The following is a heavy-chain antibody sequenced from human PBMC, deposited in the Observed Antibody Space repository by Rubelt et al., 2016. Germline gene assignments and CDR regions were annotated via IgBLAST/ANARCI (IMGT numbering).Heavy chain of an antibody. V-gene: IGHV3-66*01. Sequence: GGLVQPGGSLRLSCAASGFAFSGYTMNWVRQAPGKGLEWVSVIYSGGSTYYADSATGRFTISRDNSKNTLYLQMKSLRAADTAVYYCARCPSFGGFDYGGQGTLVTVTS. D-gene: IGHD3-10*01. CDR3: ARCPSFGGFDY. J-gene: IGHJ4*02. CDR1: GFAFSGYT. CDR2: IYSGGST.